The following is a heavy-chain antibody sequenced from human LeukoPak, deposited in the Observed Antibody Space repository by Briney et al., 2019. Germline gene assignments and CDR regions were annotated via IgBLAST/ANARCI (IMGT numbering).Heavy chain of an antibody. D-gene: IGHD2-2*01. CDR3: AREEVVVVPAANRHDAFDI. CDR1: GGTFSSYA. Sequence: SVKVSCKASGGTFSSYAISWVRQAPGQGLEWMGGIIPIFGTANYAQKFQGRVTITADESTSTAYMELSSLRSEDTAVYYCAREEVVVVPAANRHDAFDIWGQGTMVTVSS. V-gene: IGHV1-69*13. CDR2: IIPIFGTA. J-gene: IGHJ3*02.